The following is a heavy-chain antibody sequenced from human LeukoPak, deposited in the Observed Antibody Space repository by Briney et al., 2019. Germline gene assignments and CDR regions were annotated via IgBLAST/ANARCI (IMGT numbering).Heavy chain of an antibody. CDR2: IYYSGST. D-gene: IGHD2-2*01. J-gene: IGHJ4*02. CDR3: ARGGYCSSTSCPRRGKFDY. CDR1: GGSISSGDYY. Sequence: SETLSLTCTVSGGSISSGDYYWSWIRQPPGTGLEWIGYIYYSGSTYYNPSLKSRVTISVDTSKNQFSLKLSSVTAADTAVYYCARGGYCSSTSCPRRGKFDYWGQGTLVTVSS. V-gene: IGHV4-30-4*01.